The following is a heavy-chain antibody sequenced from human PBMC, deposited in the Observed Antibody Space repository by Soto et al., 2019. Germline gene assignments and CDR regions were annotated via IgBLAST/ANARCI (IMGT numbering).Heavy chain of an antibody. CDR3: ARVNSGWYRSYFDL. J-gene: IGHJ2*01. Sequence: VSVKVSCKASGYTFTSYGISWVRQAPGQGLEWMGWISAYNGNTNYAQKLQGRVTMTTDTSTSTAYTELRSLRSDDTAVYYCARVNSGWYRSYFDLWGRGTLVTAPQ. CDR2: ISAYNGNT. CDR1: GYTFTSYG. V-gene: IGHV1-18*04. D-gene: IGHD6-19*01.